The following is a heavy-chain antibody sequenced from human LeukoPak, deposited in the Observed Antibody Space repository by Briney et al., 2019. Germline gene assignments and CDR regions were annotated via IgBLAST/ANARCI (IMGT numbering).Heavy chain of an antibody. D-gene: IGHD3-16*01. V-gene: IGHV1-2*02. J-gene: IGHJ4*02. CDR3: ARSESVWGSYDY. CDR2: INPNSGGT. CDR1: GYTFTGYY. Sequence: ASVKVSCTASGYTFTGYYMHWVRPAPGQGLAWMGWINPNSGGTNYAQKFQGRVTMTRDTSISTAYMELSRLRSDDTAVYYCARSESVWGSYDYWGQGTLVTVSS.